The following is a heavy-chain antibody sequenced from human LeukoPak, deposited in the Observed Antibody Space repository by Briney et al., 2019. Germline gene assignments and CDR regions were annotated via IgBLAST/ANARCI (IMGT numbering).Heavy chain of an antibody. Sequence: GASVKVSCKASGYTFTSYAIGWVRQAPGQGLEWMGGIIPIFGTANYAQKFQGRVTITTDESTSTAYMELSSLRSEDTAVYYCARFIVRSVGSSRAQGFDYWGQGTLVTVSS. J-gene: IGHJ4*02. CDR1: GYTFTSYA. CDR2: IIPIFGTA. CDR3: ARFIVRSVGSSRAQGFDY. D-gene: IGHD3-16*02. V-gene: IGHV1-69*05.